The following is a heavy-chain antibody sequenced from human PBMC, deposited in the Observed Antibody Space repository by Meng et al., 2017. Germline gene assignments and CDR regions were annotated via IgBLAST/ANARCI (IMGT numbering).Heavy chain of an antibody. Sequence: QVQLQQWGAGLWKPSETLSLTCAVYGGSFSGYYWSWIRQPPGKGLEWIGEINHSGSTNYNPSLKSRVTISVDTSKNQFSLKLSSVTAADTAVYYCARVGKVVTAPLTYWGQGTLVTVSS. V-gene: IGHV4-34*01. CDR3: ARVGKVVTAPLTY. CDR1: GGSFSGYY. CDR2: INHSGST. J-gene: IGHJ4*02. D-gene: IGHD2-21*02.